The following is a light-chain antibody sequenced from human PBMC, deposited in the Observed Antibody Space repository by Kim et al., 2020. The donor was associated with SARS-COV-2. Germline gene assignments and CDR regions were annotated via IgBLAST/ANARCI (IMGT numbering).Light chain of an antibody. Sequence: GSPGDGATLSCRASQSITRSLAWYQQKPGQAPRLLMYDASTRATVIPARFSGSGSGTEFTLTISSLQSEDFAVYYCQHYNKWPFTFGPGTKVDIK. CDR3: QHYNKWPFT. V-gene: IGKV3-15*01. CDR1: QSITRS. J-gene: IGKJ3*01. CDR2: DAS.